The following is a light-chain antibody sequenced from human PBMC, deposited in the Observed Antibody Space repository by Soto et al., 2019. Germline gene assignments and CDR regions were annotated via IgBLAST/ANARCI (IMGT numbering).Light chain of an antibody. CDR2: KAS. CDR1: QSISSW. V-gene: IGKV1-5*03. Sequence: DIQMTQSPSTLSASVGDRVTITCRVSQSISSWLAWYQQKPGKAPKLLIYKASNLESGVPSRFSGSGSGTEFTLTISSLQPDDFATYYCQQYNSYPLTFGGGTKVEIK. J-gene: IGKJ4*01. CDR3: QQYNSYPLT.